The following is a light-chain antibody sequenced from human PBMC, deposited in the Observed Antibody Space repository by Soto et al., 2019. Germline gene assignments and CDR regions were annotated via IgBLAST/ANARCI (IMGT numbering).Light chain of an antibody. J-gene: IGLJ2*01. CDR3: CSYAGDTKVL. Sequence: QPVLTQPASVSESPGQSITISCTGTSSDVGSYNLVSWYQQHTGKAPKLMMYEGTKRPSGVSDRFSGSMSGSTASLTVSGLQAEDGADYYCCSYAGDTKVLFGGGTKLTVL. V-gene: IGLV2-23*01. CDR1: SSDVGSYNL. CDR2: EGT.